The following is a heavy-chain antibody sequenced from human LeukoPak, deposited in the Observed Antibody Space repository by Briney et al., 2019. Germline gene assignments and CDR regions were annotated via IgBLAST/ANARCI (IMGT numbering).Heavy chain of an antibody. CDR1: GFTFSGYW. Sequence: GGSLRLSCAASGFTFSGYWMSWVRQAPGKGLEWVANIKQDGSEKYYVDSVKGRFTISRDNAKNSLYLQMNSLRAEDTAVYYCARPTFDSSGYLLDYWGQGTLVTVSS. J-gene: IGHJ4*02. D-gene: IGHD3-22*01. CDR3: ARPTFDSSGYLLDY. CDR2: IKQDGSEK. V-gene: IGHV3-7*01.